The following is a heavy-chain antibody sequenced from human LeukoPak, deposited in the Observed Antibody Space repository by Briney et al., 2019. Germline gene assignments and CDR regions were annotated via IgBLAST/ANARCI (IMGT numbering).Heavy chain of an antibody. CDR3: ARLRTISSGPDY. J-gene: IGHJ4*02. CDR2: IYYYGTT. Sequence: SETLSLTCAVYGGSFSGYFWSWIRQPPGKGLEWIGYIYYYGTTDSNPSLKSRVTISLDTSKNQFSLKLSSVTAADTAVYYCARLRTISSGPDYWGQGTLVTVSS. V-gene: IGHV4-30-4*01. D-gene: IGHD3-22*01. CDR1: GGSFSGYF.